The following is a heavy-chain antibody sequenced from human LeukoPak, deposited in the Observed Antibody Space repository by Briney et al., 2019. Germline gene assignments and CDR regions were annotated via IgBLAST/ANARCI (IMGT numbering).Heavy chain of an antibody. Sequence: ASVKVSCKASGYTFTAYYIHWVRQAPGQGLEWMGWINPNSGGTNYVQKFQGRVTMTRDTSISTAYMELNRLRSDDTAVYYCARDRGYSRIDYWGQGTLVTVSS. CDR2: INPNSGGT. CDR3: ARDRGYSRIDY. D-gene: IGHD6-13*01. CDR1: GYTFTAYY. J-gene: IGHJ4*02. V-gene: IGHV1-2*02.